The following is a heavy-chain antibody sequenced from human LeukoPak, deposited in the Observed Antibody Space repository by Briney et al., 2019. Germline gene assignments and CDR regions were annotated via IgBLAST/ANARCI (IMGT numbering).Heavy chain of an antibody. V-gene: IGHV1-18*01. CDR3: AREGYDYAFDI. Sequence: ASVKVSCKASGYTFTSYGISWVRQAPGQGLEWMGWISAYNGNTNYAQKLQGRVTVTTDTSTSTAYMELRNLRSDDTAMYYCAREGYDYAFDIWGQGTMVTVSS. CDR2: ISAYNGNT. CDR1: GYTFTSYG. D-gene: IGHD5-12*01. J-gene: IGHJ3*02.